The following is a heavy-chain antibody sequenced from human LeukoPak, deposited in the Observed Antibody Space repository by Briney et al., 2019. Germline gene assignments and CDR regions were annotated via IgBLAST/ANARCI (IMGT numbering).Heavy chain of an antibody. Sequence: ASVKVSCKTSGYTFTDYYIHWVRQAPGEGLEWMGWINPNSGGTNYAQKFQGRVTMTRDTSISTAYMELSRLRSDDTAVYYCARYFSEKNVFDIWGQGTMVTVSS. V-gene: IGHV1-2*02. CDR1: GYTFTDYY. CDR3: ARYFSEKNVFDI. D-gene: IGHD2/OR15-2a*01. CDR2: INPNSGGT. J-gene: IGHJ3*02.